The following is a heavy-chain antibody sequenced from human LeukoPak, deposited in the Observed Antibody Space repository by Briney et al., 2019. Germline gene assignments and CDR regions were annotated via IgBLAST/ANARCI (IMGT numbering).Heavy chain of an antibody. CDR1: GGSFSGYY. D-gene: IGHD3-22*01. J-gene: IGHJ3*02. CDR3: ARGQRRITMIVVAGHRGAFDI. V-gene: IGHV4-34*01. CDR2: INHSGST. Sequence: PSETLSLTCAVYGGSFSGYYWSWIRQPPGKGLEWIGEINHSGSTNYNPSLKSRVTISVDTSKNQFSLKLSSVTAADTAVYYCARGQRRITMIVVAGHRGAFDIWGQGTMVTVSS.